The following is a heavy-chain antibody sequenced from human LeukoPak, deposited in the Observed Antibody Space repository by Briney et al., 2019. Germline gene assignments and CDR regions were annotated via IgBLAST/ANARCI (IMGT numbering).Heavy chain of an antibody. J-gene: IGHJ4*02. D-gene: IGHD2-21*01. CDR1: GFTFSSYA. CDR2: ISYDGSNK. Sequence: GGPLRLSCAASGFTFSSYAMHWVRQAPGKGLEWVAVISYDGSNKYYADSVKGRFTISRDNSKNTLYLQMKSLRAEDTAVYYCCGASFDYWGQGTLVTVSS. V-gene: IGHV3-30*04. CDR3: CGASFDY.